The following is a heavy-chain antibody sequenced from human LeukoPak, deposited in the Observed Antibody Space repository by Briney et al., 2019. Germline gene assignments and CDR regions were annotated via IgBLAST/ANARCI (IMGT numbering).Heavy chain of an antibody. CDR2: ISADGGST. Sequence: PGGSLGLSCVASGLNFDDSAMHWVRQAPGKGLEWVSLISADGGSTFSADSVKGRFSISRDNSKKSLYLQMNSLRSEDTAMYYCAKESGKFDYWGQGTLVAVSS. CDR3: AKESGKFDY. CDR1: GLNFDDSA. V-gene: IGHV3-43*02. J-gene: IGHJ4*02.